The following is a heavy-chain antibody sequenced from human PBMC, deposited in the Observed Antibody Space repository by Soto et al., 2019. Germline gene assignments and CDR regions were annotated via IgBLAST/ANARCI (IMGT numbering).Heavy chain of an antibody. Sequence: ASVKVSCKASGYTFTSYAMHWVRQAPGQRLELMGWINAGNGNTKYSQKFQGRVTITRDTSASTAYMELSSLRSEDTAVYYCAGVYYYDSSGYYVWAFDIWGQGTMVTVSS. CDR2: INAGNGNT. CDR1: GYTFTSYA. V-gene: IGHV1-3*01. D-gene: IGHD3-22*01. CDR3: AGVYYYDSSGYYVWAFDI. J-gene: IGHJ3*02.